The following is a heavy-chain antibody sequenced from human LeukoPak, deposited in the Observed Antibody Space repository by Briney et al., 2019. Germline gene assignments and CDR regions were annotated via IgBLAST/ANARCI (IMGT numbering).Heavy chain of an antibody. CDR3: ARVYSGYDLPGSLANYYFDY. CDR1: GGSISSYY. D-gene: IGHD5-12*01. CDR2: FYSGGSA. Sequence: SETLSLTCTVSGGSISSYYWSWIRPPAGKGLEWIGRFYSGGSADYNPSLKSRVTMSVDTSKNQFSLKLSSVTAADTAVYYCARVYSGYDLPGSLANYYFDYWGQGTLVTVSS. J-gene: IGHJ4*02. V-gene: IGHV4-4*07.